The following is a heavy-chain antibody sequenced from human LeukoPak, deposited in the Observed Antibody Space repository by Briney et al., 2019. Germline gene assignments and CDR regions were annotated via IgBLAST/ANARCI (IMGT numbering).Heavy chain of an antibody. D-gene: IGHD6-25*01. CDR2: VSSSSSTI. J-gene: IGHJ5*02. V-gene: IGHV3-48*02. CDR1: GFTFSTYS. CDR3: ARGDSSGYGPDH. Sequence: PGGSLRLSCAASGFTFSTYSMNWVRQAPGKGLEWASYVSSSSSTIYYADSVKGRFTISRDNAKNSLYLQMNSLRDEDTAVYYCARGDSSGYGPDHWGQGTLVTVSS.